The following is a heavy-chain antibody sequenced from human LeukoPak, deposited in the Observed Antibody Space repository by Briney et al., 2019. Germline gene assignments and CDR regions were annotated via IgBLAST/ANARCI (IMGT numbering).Heavy chain of an antibody. J-gene: IGHJ4*02. D-gene: IGHD5-24*01. CDR2: ISSSSSYI. Sequence: GGSLRLSCAASGFTFSSYSMNWVRQAPGKGLEWVSSISSSSSYIYYADSVKGRFTISRDNAKNSLYLQMNSLRAEDTAVYYCARGYALEMATIRFDYWGQGTLVTVSS. CDR3: ARGYALEMATIRFDY. CDR1: GFTFSSYS. V-gene: IGHV3-21*01.